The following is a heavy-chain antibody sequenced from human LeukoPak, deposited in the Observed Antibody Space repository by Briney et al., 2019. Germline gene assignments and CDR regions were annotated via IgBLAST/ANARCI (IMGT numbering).Heavy chain of an antibody. CDR3: ARDDGGYERSPGYYYGMDV. D-gene: IGHD5-12*01. J-gene: IGHJ6*02. V-gene: IGHV1-45*02. CDR2: ITPFNGNT. Sequence: GSSVKVSCKASGYTFTYRYLHWVRQAPGQALEWMGWITPFNGNTNYAQKLQGRVTMTTDTSTSTAYMELRSLRSDDTAVYYCARDDGGYERSPGYYYGMDVWGQGTTVTVSS. CDR1: GYTFTYRY.